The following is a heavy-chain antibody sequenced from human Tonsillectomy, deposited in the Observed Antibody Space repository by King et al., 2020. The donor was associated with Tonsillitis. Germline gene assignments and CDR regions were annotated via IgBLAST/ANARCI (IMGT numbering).Heavy chain of an antibody. CDR1: GGSFSGYY. Sequence: VQLQQWGAGLLKPSETLSLTCAVYGGSFSGYYWSWIRQPPGKGLEWIGEINHSGSTNYNPSLKSRVTISVDTSKNQFSLKLSSVTAADTAVYYCARGSWYHYYYYYYMDVWGKGTTVTVSS. D-gene: IGHD6-13*01. CDR3: ARGSWYHYYYYYYMDV. V-gene: IGHV4-34*01. CDR2: INHSGST. J-gene: IGHJ6*03.